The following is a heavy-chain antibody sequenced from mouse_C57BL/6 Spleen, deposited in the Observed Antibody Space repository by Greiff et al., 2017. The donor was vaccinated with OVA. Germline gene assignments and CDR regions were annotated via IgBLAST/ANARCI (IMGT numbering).Heavy chain of an antibody. CDR1: GFTFSSYA. J-gene: IGHJ2*01. CDR3: ARDRSYYCSSYFDY. D-gene: IGHD1-1*01. Sequence: EVQGVESGGGLVKPGGSLKLSCAASGFTFSSYAMSWVRQTPEKRLEWVATISDGGSYTYYPDNVKGRFTISRDNAKNNLYLQMSHLKSEDTAMYYCARDRSYYCSSYFDYWGQGTTLTVSS. CDR2: ISDGGSYT. V-gene: IGHV5-4*01.